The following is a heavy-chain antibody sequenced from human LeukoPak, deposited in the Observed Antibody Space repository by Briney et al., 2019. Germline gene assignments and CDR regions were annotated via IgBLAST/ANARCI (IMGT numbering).Heavy chain of an antibody. Sequence: PGGSLRLSCAVSGFTFSSCSMNWVRQAPGKGLEWVSYISSSSSTIYYADSVKGRFTISRDNAKNSLYLQMNSLRAEDTAVYYCARDPYEGGDWGQGTLVTVSS. D-gene: IGHD2-21*01. CDR2: ISSSSSTI. V-gene: IGHV3-48*04. CDR3: ARDPYEGGD. CDR1: GFTFSSCS. J-gene: IGHJ4*02.